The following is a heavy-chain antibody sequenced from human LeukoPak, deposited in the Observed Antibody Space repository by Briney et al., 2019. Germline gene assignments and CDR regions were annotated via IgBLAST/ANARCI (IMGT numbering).Heavy chain of an antibody. CDR2: IYHSGST. D-gene: IGHD2-2*01. CDR1: GYSISSGYY. CDR3: ARAISRYCSSTSCSKGGHFDY. V-gene: IGHV4-38-2*01. Sequence: SETLSLTCAVSGYSISSGYYWGWIRQPPGKGLEWIGSIYHSGSTYYNPSHKSRVTISVDTSKNQFSLKLSSVTAADTAVYYCARAISRYCSSTSCSKGGHFDYWGQGTLVTVSS. J-gene: IGHJ4*02.